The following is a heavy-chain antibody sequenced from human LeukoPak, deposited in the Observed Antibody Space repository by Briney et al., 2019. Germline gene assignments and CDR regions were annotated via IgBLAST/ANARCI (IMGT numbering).Heavy chain of an antibody. CDR2: IYSGGST. CDR3: ASTYCGGDCYSYYFDY. J-gene: IGHJ4*02. CDR1: GFTVSSNY. D-gene: IGHD2-21*02. Sequence: GGSLRLSCAASGFTVSSNYMSWVRQAPGKGLEWVSVIYSGGSTYYADSVKGRFTISGDNSKNTLYLQMNSLRAEDTAVYYCASTYCGGDCYSYYFDYWGQGTLVTVSS. V-gene: IGHV3-66*02.